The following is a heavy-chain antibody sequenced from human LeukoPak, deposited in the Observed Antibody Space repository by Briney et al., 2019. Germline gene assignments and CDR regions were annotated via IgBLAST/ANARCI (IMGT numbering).Heavy chain of an antibody. CDR3: AKGSSSWYSIGHYFDY. J-gene: IGHJ4*02. CDR1: GFTFSSYA. V-gene: IGHV3-23*01. Sequence: GGSLRLSCAASGFTFSSYAMSWVRQAPGKGLEWVSAISGSGGSTYYADSVKGRFTISRDNSKNTLYLQMNSLRAEDTAVYYCAKGSSSWYSIGHYFDYWGQGTLVPVSS. D-gene: IGHD6-13*01. CDR2: ISGSGGST.